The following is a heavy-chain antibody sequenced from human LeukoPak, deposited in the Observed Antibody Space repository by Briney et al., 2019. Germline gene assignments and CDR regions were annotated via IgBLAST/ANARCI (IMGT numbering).Heavy chain of an antibody. D-gene: IGHD3-3*01. J-gene: IGHJ4*02. CDR2: ISTNGGST. V-gene: IGHV3-64*02. CDR3: ARVSNNFCVDY. Sequence: GGSLRLSCVASGFTFGSYALQWVRQAPGKGLEYVSGISTNGGSTYYAESVKGRFTISRDNSKNTLHLQMGSLRADDMAVYYCARVSNNFCVDYWGQGTLVTVSS. CDR1: GFTFGSYA.